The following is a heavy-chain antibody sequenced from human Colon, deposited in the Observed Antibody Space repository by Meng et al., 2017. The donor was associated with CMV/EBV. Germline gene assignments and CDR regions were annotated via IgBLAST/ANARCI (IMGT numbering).Heavy chain of an antibody. Sequence: GGSLRLSCVASGFAFSESGMHWIRQSPGKGLEWVAGISWTSGSTGYADSVKGRFTISRDNAKNSLYLQMNSLRAEDTAVYYCARDGVRGVISDSGQGTLVTVSS. CDR2: ISWTSGST. J-gene: IGHJ4*02. V-gene: IGHV3-20*04. CDR3: ARDGVRGVISD. CDR1: GFAFSESG. D-gene: IGHD3-10*01.